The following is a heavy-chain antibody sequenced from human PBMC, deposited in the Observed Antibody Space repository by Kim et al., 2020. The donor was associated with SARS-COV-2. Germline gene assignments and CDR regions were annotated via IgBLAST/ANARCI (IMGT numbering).Heavy chain of an antibody. CDR3: ARGTNSWSDAGFDP. J-gene: IGHJ5*02. Sequence: ADSGKRRFTITRDNSKNTLYLQMNSLRDEDTAVYYCARGTNSWSDAGFDPWGQGSLVIVSS. V-gene: IGHV3-33*01. D-gene: IGHD6-13*01.